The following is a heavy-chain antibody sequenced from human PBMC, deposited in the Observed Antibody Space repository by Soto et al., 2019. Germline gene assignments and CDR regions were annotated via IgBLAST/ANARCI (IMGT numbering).Heavy chain of an antibody. Sequence: PSETLSLTCTVSGGSISSYYWSWIRQPPGKGLEWMGYIYYSGSTNYNPSLRSRVTISVDTSKNQFSLKLSSVTAADTAFYFCARGRHYYDSSGSNWFDPWGQGSLVTVS. J-gene: IGHJ5*02. CDR3: ARGRHYYDSSGSNWFDP. D-gene: IGHD3-22*01. CDR1: GGSISSYY. V-gene: IGHV4-59*01. CDR2: IYYSGST.